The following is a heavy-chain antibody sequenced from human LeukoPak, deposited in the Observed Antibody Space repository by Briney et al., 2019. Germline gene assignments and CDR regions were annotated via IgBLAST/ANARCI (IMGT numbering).Heavy chain of an antibody. CDR3: ARYGDHNSFDP. CDR2: ISSSSSTI. CDR1: GFTFSSYS. J-gene: IGHJ5*02. Sequence: PGGSLRLSCAASGFTFSSYSMNWVRQAPGKGLEWVSYISSSSSTIYYADSVKGRFTISRDNAKNSLYLQMNSLRAEDTAVYYCARYGDHNSFDPWGQGTLVTVSS. D-gene: IGHD4-17*01. V-gene: IGHV3-48*01.